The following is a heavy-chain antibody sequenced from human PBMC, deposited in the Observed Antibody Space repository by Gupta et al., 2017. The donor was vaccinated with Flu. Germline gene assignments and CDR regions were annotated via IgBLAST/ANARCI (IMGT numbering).Heavy chain of an antibody. CDR1: GFHFNRFN. D-gene: IGHD6-6*01. CDR2: ISNSCEYL. Sequence: QLVETGGGLVMHGGYQRLSCAASGFHFNRFNIHWVRQAPGTGMELVLFISNSCEYLYYADASKGRFTISRDNSKNSLYLQMNSLRAEDTAIYYFARVGYGSPSEPGPFVYWGHGTLVTVSS. V-gene: IGHV3-21*01. CDR3: ARVGYGSPSEPGPFVY. J-gene: IGHJ4*03.